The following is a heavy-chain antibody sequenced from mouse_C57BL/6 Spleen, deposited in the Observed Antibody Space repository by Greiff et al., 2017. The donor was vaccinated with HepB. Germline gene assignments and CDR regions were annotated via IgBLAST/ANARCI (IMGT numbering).Heavy chain of an antibody. CDR2: IDPSDSYT. Sequence: QVQLQQPGAELVMPGASVKLSCKASGYTFTSYWMHWVKQRPGQGLEWFGEIDPSDSYTNYNQKFKGKSTLTVDKSSSTAYMQLSSLTSEDSAVYYCARELYYAMDYWGQGTSVTVSS. CDR3: ARELYYAMDY. V-gene: IGHV1-69*01. J-gene: IGHJ4*01. CDR1: GYTFTSYW.